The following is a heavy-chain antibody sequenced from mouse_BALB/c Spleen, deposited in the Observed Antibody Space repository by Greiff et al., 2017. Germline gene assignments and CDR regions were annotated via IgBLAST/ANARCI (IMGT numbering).Heavy chain of an antibody. CDR3: AREAYRYDGDYYAMDY. D-gene: IGHD2-14*01. V-gene: IGHV2-6-7*01. CDR2: IWGDGST. Sequence: VKLMESGPGLVAPSQSLSITCTVSGFSLTGYGVNWVRQPPGKGLEWLGMIWGDGSTDYNSALKSRLSISKDNSKSQVFLKMNSLQTDDTARYCCAREAYRYDGDYYAMDYWGQGTSVTVSS. CDR1: GFSLTGYG. J-gene: IGHJ4*01.